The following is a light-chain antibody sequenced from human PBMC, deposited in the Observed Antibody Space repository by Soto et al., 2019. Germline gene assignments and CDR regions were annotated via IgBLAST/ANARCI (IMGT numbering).Light chain of an antibody. Sequence: PGERATLSCRARESISSHYIAWYQHKPGQAPRLLFFGASTRATGIPDRFSGSWSGTDFTLTISRLEPEDFAMYYCQNFGDSPFTFGPGTKVDIK. CDR3: QNFGDSPFT. J-gene: IGKJ3*01. CDR1: ESISSHY. V-gene: IGKV3-20*01. CDR2: GAS.